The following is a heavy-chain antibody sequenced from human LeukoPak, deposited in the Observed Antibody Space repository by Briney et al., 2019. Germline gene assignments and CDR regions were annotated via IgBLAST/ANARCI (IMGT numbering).Heavy chain of an antibody. CDR2: ISWNSGSI. V-gene: IGHV3-9*01. D-gene: IGHD3-9*01. J-gene: IGHJ4*02. CDR1: GFTFDDYA. CDR3: AKDSEYDILTGYHDS. Sequence: QPGRSLRLSYAASGFTFDDYAMHWVRQAPGKGLEWVSGISWNSGSIGYADSVKGRFTISRDNAKNSLYLQMNSLRAEDTALYYCAKDSEYDILTGYHDSWGQGTLVTVSS.